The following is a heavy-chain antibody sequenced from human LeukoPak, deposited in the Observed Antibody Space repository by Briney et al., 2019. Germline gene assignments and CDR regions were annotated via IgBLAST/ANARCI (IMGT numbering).Heavy chain of an antibody. J-gene: IGHJ5*02. CDR3: ARQLGYCSSTSCHTWFVP. V-gene: IGHV4-59*01. Sequence: SETLSLTCTVSGGSITSYYCSWIRQPPGKGLEWIGYIYYSGSTNYNPSLKSRVTISVDTSKNQFSLRLSSVTAADTAVYYCARQLGYCSSTSCHTWFVPWGQETLVTVSS. CDR2: IYYSGST. D-gene: IGHD2-2*01. CDR1: GGSITSYY.